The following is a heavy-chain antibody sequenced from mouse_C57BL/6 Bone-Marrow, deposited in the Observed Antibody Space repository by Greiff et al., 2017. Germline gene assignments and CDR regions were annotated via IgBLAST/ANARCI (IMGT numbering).Heavy chain of an antibody. Sequence: EVKLQESGPGLVKPSQSLSLTCSVTGYSITSGYFWNWIRPFPGNKLEWMGYISYDGSNNYNASLKNRISINRDTSKNPFFLKLNSVTTEDTAAMYCAGRMGDGSVYYFDDWGQGTTLTVSS. CDR2: ISYDGSN. J-gene: IGHJ2*01. CDR3: AGRMGDGSVYYFDD. CDR1: GYSITSGYF. D-gene: IGHD1-1*01. V-gene: IGHV3-6*01.